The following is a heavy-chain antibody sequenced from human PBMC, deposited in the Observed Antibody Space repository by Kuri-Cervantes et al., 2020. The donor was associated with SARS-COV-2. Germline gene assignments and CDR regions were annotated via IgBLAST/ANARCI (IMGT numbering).Heavy chain of an antibody. D-gene: IGHD3-10*01. CDR2: IYSGGSST. CDR1: EFTFSSYA. CDR3: AKFAKVLLWFGDHYYFDY. V-gene: IGHV3-23*03. J-gene: IGHJ4*02. Sequence: GESLKISCAASEFTFSSYAMSWVRQAPGKGLEWVSVIYSGGSSTYYADSVKGRFTISRDNSKNTLYLQMNSLRAEDTAVYYCAKFAKVLLWFGDHYYFDYWGQGTLVTVSS.